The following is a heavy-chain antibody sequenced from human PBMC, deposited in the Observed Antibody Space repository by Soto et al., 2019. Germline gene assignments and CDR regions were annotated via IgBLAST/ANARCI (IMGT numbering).Heavy chain of an antibody. Sequence: GASVKVSCKASGYTFTSYGISWVRQAPGQGLEWMGWISAYNGNTNYAQKLQGRVNTTTDTSTSTAYMELRSLRSDDTAVYYCARDHGYSSGWYSYSNWFDPWGQGTLVTVSS. V-gene: IGHV1-18*01. CDR1: GYTFTSYG. CDR2: ISAYNGNT. J-gene: IGHJ5*02. D-gene: IGHD6-19*01. CDR3: ARDHGYSSGWYSYSNWFDP.